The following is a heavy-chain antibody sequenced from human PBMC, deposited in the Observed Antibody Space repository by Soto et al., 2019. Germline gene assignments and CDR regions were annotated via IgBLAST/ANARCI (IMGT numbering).Heavy chain of an antibody. CDR2: IYHSGST. D-gene: IGHD4-17*01. CDR3: ARAGATVTTFDY. CDR1: SGSISSSNW. J-gene: IGHJ4*02. Sequence: SETLSLTCAVSSGSISSSNWWSWVRPPPGKGLEWIGEIYHSGSTNYNPSLKSRVTISVDKSKNQFSLKLSSVTAADTAVYYCARAGATVTTFDYWGQGTLVTVS. V-gene: IGHV4-4*02.